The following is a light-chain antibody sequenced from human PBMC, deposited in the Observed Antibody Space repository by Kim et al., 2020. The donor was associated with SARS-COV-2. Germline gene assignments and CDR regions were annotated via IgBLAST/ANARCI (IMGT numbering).Light chain of an antibody. CDR2: YDR. Sequence: VDRGKTDTIHWGGDAIGSESVHWYQQKPGQARVVIMYYDRDRPSGIPERCSGSNSGDTATLTISGLQAADEGDYYCCSYTSRSSYVFGTGTKVTVL. J-gene: IGLJ1*01. CDR1: AIGSES. CDR3: CSYTSRSSYV. V-gene: IGLV3-21*01.